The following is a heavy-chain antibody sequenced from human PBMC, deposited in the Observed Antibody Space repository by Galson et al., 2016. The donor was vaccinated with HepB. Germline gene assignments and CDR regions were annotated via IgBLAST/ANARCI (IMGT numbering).Heavy chain of an antibody. D-gene: IGHD6-6*01. J-gene: IGHJ4*02. Sequence: SVKVSCKASGYTFTTYYIDWVRQAPGQGLEWMGIINPSGGSTTYAQKFQGRVTMTRDTSTNTVYMELSSLRSEDTAVYYCARELRRSSSSLAYWGQGTLLTVSS. CDR3: ARELRRSSSSLAY. V-gene: IGHV1-46*01. CDR2: INPSGGST. CDR1: GYTFTTYY.